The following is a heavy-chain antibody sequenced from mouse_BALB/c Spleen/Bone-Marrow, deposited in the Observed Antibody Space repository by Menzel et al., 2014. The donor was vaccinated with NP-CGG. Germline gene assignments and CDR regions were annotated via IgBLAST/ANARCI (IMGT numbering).Heavy chain of an antibody. CDR2: ISTYSGNT. J-gene: IGHJ2*01. CDR3: ARNFYGSSYFDY. Sequence: VQLVESGPEVVRPGVSVKLSCKGSGYTFTAYAMHWVKQSHAESLEWIGLISTYSGNTHYNQDFKGKATMTVDKSSSTAYMELARLTSEDSAIYYCARNFYGSSYFDYWGRGTTLTVSS. V-gene: IGHV1-67*01. D-gene: IGHD1-1*01. CDR1: GYTFTAYA.